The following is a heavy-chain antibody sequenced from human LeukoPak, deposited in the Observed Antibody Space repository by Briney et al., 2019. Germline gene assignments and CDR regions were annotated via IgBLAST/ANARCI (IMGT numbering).Heavy chain of an antibody. CDR3: ARDFPITRRNNWFDP. J-gene: IGHJ5*02. Sequence: PGGTLRLSCAASGFTFSSYGMSWVRQAPGKGLEWVSAISGSGGSTYYADSVKGRFTISRDNSKNTLYLQMNSLRAEDTAVYYCARDFPITRRNNWFDPWGQGTLVTVSS. V-gene: IGHV3-23*01. CDR2: ISGSGGST. D-gene: IGHD1-14*01. CDR1: GFTFSSYG.